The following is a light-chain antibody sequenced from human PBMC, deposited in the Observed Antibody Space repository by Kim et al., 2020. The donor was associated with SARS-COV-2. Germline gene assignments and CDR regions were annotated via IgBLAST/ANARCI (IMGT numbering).Light chain of an antibody. CDR2: GKN. CDR3: NSRDSSGDPWV. J-gene: IGLJ3*02. Sequence: ALGQTVRITCQGDSLRTYYASWYQQKPGQAPVLVFYGKNNRPSGIPDRFSGSSSGNTASLTITGAQAEDEADYYCNSRDSSGDPWVFGGGTQLTVL. CDR1: SLRTYY. V-gene: IGLV3-19*01.